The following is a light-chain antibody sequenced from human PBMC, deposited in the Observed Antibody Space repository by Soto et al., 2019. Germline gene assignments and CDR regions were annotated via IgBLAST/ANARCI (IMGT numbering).Light chain of an antibody. V-gene: IGKV3-11*01. Sequence: EIVLTRTPATLSLSPGEGATLSCRASQSVSSFLAWYQQKPGQAPRILIYDESNRATGIPDRLSGSGSGTDLTLTISSLEPEDFAVYYCQQHTNWPLTCGGGTKVDIK. CDR1: QSVSSF. CDR3: QQHTNWPLT. J-gene: IGKJ4*01. CDR2: DES.